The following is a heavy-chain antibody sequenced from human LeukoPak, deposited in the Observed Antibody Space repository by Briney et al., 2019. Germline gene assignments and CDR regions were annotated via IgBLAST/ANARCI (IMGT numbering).Heavy chain of an antibody. CDR2: ISSSSSYI. CDR1: GFTFSSYS. V-gene: IGHV3-21*01. J-gene: IGHJ6*02. CDR3: ARDQQWLRNGYYYYGMDV. D-gene: IGHD6-19*01. Sequence: GGSLRLSCAASGFTFSSYSMNWVRQAPGKGLEWVSSISSSSSYIYYADSVKGRFTISRDNAKNSLYLQMNSLRAEDTAVYYCARDQQWLRNGYYYYGMDVWGQGTTVTVSS.